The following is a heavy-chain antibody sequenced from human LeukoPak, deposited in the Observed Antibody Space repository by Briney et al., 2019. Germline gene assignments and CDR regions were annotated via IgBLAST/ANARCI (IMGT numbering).Heavy chain of an antibody. J-gene: IGHJ3*02. CDR1: GFTFSSYA. Sequence: GRSLRLSCAASGFTFSSYAMHWVRQAPGKGLVWLSRVNGDGNITTYADSVRGRFTISRDNAKNTLYLQMNSLRAEDTAVYYCARRGLVPAFDIWGQGTMVSVTS. CDR3: ARRGLVPAFDI. D-gene: IGHD3-10*02. CDR2: VNGDGNIT. V-gene: IGHV3-74*01.